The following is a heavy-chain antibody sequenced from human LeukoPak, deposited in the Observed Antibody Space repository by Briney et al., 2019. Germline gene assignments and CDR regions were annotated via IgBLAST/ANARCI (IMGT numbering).Heavy chain of an antibody. CDR2: INPNSGGT. J-gene: IGHJ3*02. D-gene: IGHD3-16*01. CDR1: GYTFTVYY. CDR3: ARGVMPDDAFDI. Sequence: ASVKVSFKASGYTFTVYYMHWVRRAPGQGLEWMGWINPNSGGTNYAQKFQGWVTMTRDTSISTAYMELSRLRSDDTAVYYRARGVMPDDAFDIWGQGTMVAVSS. V-gene: IGHV1-2*04.